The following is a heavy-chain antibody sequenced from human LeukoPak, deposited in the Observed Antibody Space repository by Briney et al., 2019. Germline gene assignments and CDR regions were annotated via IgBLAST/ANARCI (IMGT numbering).Heavy chain of an antibody. CDR1: GGSFNGYY. Sequence: SETLSLTCAVYGGSFNGYYWSWIRQPPGKGLEWIGEINHSGSTNYNPSLKSRVTISVDTSKNQFSLKLSSVTAADTAVYYCARGRSYSSSWYYFDYWGQGTLVTVSS. J-gene: IGHJ4*02. CDR2: INHSGST. D-gene: IGHD6-13*01. V-gene: IGHV4-34*01. CDR3: ARGRSYSSSWYYFDY.